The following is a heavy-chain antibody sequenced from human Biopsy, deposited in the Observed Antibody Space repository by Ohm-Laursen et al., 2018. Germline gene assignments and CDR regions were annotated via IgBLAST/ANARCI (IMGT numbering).Heavy chain of an antibody. J-gene: IGHJ4*02. Sequence: GASVNASCQASGYTFTRHDINWARQATGQGLEWMGWMSPNTANTVYAQRFQDRVTITSDTCTGTSCMELTSSTSDDTAVYFCPRWETTLGRCLDSWGQGTLVAVSS. CDR3: PRWETTLGRCLDS. V-gene: IGHV1-8*03. D-gene: IGHD1-26*01. CDR2: MSPNTANT. CDR1: GYTFTRHD.